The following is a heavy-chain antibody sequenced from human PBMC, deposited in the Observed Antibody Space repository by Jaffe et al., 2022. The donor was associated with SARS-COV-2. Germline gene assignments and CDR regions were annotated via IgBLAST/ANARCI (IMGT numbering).Heavy chain of an antibody. Sequence: EVQLVQSGTEVKKPGESLTISCKGSEFSFMNYWIVWVRQMPGKGLELMGVIFDGDLDVQYRPSFQGQVTISVDKSINTAFLHWNSLKASDTAIYFCTRHARPDASWYFDLWGRGTLVTVSS. CDR1: EFSFMNYW. J-gene: IGHJ2*01. V-gene: IGHV5-51*01. CDR3: TRHARPDASWYFDL. D-gene: IGHD2-2*01. CDR2: IFDGDLDV.